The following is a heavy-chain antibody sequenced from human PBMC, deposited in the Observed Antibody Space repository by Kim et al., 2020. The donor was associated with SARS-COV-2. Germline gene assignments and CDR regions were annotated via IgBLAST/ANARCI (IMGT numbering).Heavy chain of an antibody. Sequence: SQTLSLTCAISGDSVSSNSAAWNWIRQSPSRGLEWLGRTYYRSKWYNDYAVSVKSRITINPDTSKNQFSLQLNSVTPEDTAVYYCARDSGDSSGYYLSDFHSYGMDVWGQGTTVTVSS. J-gene: IGHJ6*02. CDR1: GDSVSSNSAA. D-gene: IGHD3-22*01. V-gene: IGHV6-1*01. CDR2: TYYRSKWYN. CDR3: ARDSGDSSGYYLSDFHSYGMDV.